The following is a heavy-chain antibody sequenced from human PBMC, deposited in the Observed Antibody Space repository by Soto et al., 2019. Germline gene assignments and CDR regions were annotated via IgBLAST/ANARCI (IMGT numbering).Heavy chain of an antibody. CDR3: ARTYDSGSYSLTIDY. CDR1: GYTFINYN. CDR2: ISGYNGNR. D-gene: IGHD3-10*01. V-gene: IGHV1-18*01. Sequence: QVQLVQSGAEVKKPGASVKVSCKASGYTFINYNINWVRQAPGQGLEWMGWISGYNGNRNYAQKFQGRVTMTTDTSTSAAYMELRSLRSDDTAVYYCARTYDSGSYSLTIDYWGQGTLVTVSS. J-gene: IGHJ4*02.